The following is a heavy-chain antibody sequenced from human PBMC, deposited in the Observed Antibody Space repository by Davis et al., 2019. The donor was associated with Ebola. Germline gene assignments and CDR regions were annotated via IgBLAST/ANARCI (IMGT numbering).Heavy chain of an antibody. V-gene: IGHV3-23*01. D-gene: IGHD1-26*01. CDR3: AREGIEVSDYFDY. J-gene: IGHJ4*02. CDR1: GFTFSSYA. Sequence: GESLKISCAASGFTFSSYAMSWVRQAPGKGLEWVSAISGSGGSTYYADSVKGRFTISRDNSKNTLYLQMNSLRAEDTAVYYCAREGIEVSDYFDYWGQGTLVTVSS. CDR2: ISGSGGST.